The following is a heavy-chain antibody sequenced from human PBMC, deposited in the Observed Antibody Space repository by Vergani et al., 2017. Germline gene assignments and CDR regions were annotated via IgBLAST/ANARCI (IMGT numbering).Heavy chain of an antibody. CDR3: ARGTPIIDY. J-gene: IGHJ4*02. Sequence: QVQLQESGPGLVKPSETLSLTCTVSGVSISRYYWSWLRPPPGQGLGCLGYISYSGSRSTNYTPSLKSRVTISMDTSTNQFSLKLTSVTAADTAIYYCARGTPIIDYWGQGSLVTVSS. D-gene: IGHD5-24*01. CDR2: ISYSGSRST. CDR1: GVSISRYY. V-gene: IGHV4-59*12.